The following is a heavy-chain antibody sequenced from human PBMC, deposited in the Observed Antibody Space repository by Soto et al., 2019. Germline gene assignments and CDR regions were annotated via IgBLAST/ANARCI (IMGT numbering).Heavy chain of an antibody. CDR2: INEDGSTI. Sequence: EVQLVESGGGLVQPGGSLRLSCAASGFTFSSYWMHWVRQAPGKGLVWVSRINEDGSTINYADSVKGRFTISRDNAKNTLNREMNSRGAEGTGVYYCKREIGGRGGYWGQGTLVTVSS. J-gene: IGHJ4*02. CDR3: KREIGGRGGY. V-gene: IGHV3-74*01. D-gene: IGHD3-16*01. CDR1: GFTFSSYW.